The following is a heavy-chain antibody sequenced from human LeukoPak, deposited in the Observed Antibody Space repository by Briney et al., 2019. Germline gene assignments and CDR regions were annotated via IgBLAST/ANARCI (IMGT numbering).Heavy chain of an antibody. V-gene: IGHV3-33*01. Sequence: GGSLRLSCAASGFTFSSYGIHWVRQAPGKGLEWVAVIWYDGSNKYYADSVKGRFTISRDNSKNTLYLQMNSLRAEDTAVYYCAREEYCSSTSCSYFDYWGQGTLVTVSS. D-gene: IGHD2-2*01. CDR3: AREEYCSSTSCSYFDY. J-gene: IGHJ4*02. CDR2: IWYDGSNK. CDR1: GFTFSSYG.